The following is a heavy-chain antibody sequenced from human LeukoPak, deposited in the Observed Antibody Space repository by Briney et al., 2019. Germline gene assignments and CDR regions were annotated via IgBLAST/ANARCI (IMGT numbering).Heavy chain of an antibody. CDR2: ISTSSSYI. V-gene: IGHV3-21*01. CDR3: ARVDSSGYYLVGASDI. D-gene: IGHD3-22*01. Sequence: GGSLRLSCAASGFTLSSYSMNWVRQAPGKGLEWVSSISTSSSYIYSADSVKGRFTISRDNAKNLLYLQMNSLRAEDTAVYYCARVDSSGYYLVGASDIWGQGTMVTVSS. J-gene: IGHJ3*02. CDR1: GFTLSSYS.